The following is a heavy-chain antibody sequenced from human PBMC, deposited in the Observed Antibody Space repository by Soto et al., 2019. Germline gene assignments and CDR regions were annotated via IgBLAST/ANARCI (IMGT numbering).Heavy chain of an antibody. CDR1: GYSFTSYW. J-gene: IGHJ4*02. CDR3: VSRSSSYSLPDY. D-gene: IGHD2-15*01. Sequence: GESLKISCKGSGYSFTSYWITWVRQMPGKGLEWMGRRDPSNSYTNYSPSFQGHVTSSRDTSISTAYLQWNGLKSPDTATSYCVSRSSSYSLPDYCGQGTLVTVSS. V-gene: IGHV5-10-1*01. CDR2: RDPSNSYT.